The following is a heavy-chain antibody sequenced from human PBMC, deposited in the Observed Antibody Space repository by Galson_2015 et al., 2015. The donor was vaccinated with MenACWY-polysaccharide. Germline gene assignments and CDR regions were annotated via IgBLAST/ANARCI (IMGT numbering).Heavy chain of an antibody. D-gene: IGHD7-27*01. CDR2: IKKDGSEK. Sequence: SLRISCAASGLTFSNWWMTWVRQAPGKGLEWVASIKKDGSEKYYVDSVKVRFTISRDNANDSLYLQMNSQRAEDTSVYFCARGLLGLGLWVQGTPVPVSS. CDR3: ARGLLGLGL. J-gene: IGHJ4*03. CDR1: GLTFSNWW. V-gene: IGHV3-7*01.